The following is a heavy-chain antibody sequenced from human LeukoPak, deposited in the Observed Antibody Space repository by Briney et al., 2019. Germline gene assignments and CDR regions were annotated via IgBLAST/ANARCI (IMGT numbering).Heavy chain of an antibody. J-gene: IGHJ4*02. CDR2: ISGYNGNT. Sequence: ASVKVSCKASGYTFTSYGITWVRQAPGHGLEWMGWISGYNGNTNYAQNLQGRVTMTTDTSTSTAYMELRSLRSDDMAVYYCAREPRKSSTVAAWGSLDYWGQGTLVTVSS. V-gene: IGHV1-18*03. D-gene: IGHD6-19*01. CDR1: GYTFTSYG. CDR3: AREPRKSSTVAAWGSLDY.